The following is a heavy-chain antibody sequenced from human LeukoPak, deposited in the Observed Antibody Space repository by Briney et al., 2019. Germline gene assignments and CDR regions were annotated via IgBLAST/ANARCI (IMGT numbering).Heavy chain of an antibody. J-gene: IGHJ4*02. CDR3: ASLLLYCSGSTCYSDY. CDR2: ISSSSSSI. CDR1: GFTFSTYT. D-gene: IGHD2-15*01. V-gene: IGHV3-21*01. Sequence: PGGSLRLSCAASGFTFSTYTMNWVRQAPGKGLEWVSSISSSSSSIYYADSVKGRFTISRDNAKNSLYLQMNSLRTEDTAVYYCASLLLYCSGSTCYSDYWGQGTLVTVSS.